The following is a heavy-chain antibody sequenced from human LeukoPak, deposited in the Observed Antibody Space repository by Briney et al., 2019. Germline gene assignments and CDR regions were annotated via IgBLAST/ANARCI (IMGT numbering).Heavy chain of an antibody. J-gene: IGHJ4*02. CDR1: GFTFSSYS. V-gene: IGHV3-21*01. D-gene: IGHD3-3*01. CDR2: ITRSSIYI. CDR3: ARGRALDYDFWSGSPLNY. Sequence: GGSLRLSCAASGFTFSSYSMNWVRQAPGKGLEWVSSITRSSIYIYYADSVKGRFTISRDNAKNSLYLQMNSLRAEDTAVYYCARGRALDYDFWSGSPLNYWGQGTLVTVSS.